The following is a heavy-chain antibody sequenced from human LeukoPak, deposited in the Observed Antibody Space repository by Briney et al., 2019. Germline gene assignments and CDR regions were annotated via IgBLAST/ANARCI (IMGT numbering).Heavy chain of an antibody. Sequence: PGGSLRLSCAASGFTFSSYGMHWVRQAPGKGLEWVAVISYDGSNKYYADSVKGRFTISRDNSKNTLYLQMNSLRAEDTAVYYCAKDQAAIDAHFDYWGQGTLVTVSS. V-gene: IGHV3-30*18. CDR3: AKDQAAIDAHFDY. CDR1: GFTFSSYG. J-gene: IGHJ4*02. CDR2: ISYDGSNK. D-gene: IGHD2-2*01.